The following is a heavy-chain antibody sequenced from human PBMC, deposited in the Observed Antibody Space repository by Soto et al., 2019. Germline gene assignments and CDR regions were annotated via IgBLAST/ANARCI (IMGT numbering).Heavy chain of an antibody. Sequence: VQLLESGGGLVQPGGSLRLSCAASGFTFSSYAMSWVRQAPGKGLEWGSSISTSGGSTYYADSVKGRFTISRDNSNNTLYLQMNNLRAEDTAVYYCSLSDRYYGMDVWGLGTTVTVSS. CDR1: GFTFSSYA. J-gene: IGHJ6*02. V-gene: IGHV3-23*01. CDR3: SLSDRYYGMDV. CDR2: ISTSGGST.